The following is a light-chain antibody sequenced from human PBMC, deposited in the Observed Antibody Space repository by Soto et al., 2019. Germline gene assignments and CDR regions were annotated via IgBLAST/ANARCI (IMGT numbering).Light chain of an antibody. J-gene: IGKJ4*01. Sequence: EIVLTQSPGTLSLSPEERATLSCRASQSVSSSYLAWFQQKPGQAPRLLIYGASGRATGIPDRFSGSGSGTDFTLTISRLEPEDFAVYYCQQYGSSPEITFGGGTKVEIK. V-gene: IGKV3-20*01. CDR2: GAS. CDR1: QSVSSSY. CDR3: QQYGSSPEIT.